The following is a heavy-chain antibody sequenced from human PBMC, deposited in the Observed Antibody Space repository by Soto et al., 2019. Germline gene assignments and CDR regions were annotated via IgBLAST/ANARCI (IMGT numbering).Heavy chain of an antibody. J-gene: IGHJ6*02. Sequence: QVQLVESGGGVVKPGRSLRLSCAASGFTFSNYGMHWVRQAPGKGLEWVTVILNDGSNRYHADSVKDRFTISRDNSKNTLYLQMHSLRAEDTAVYYCARDDEYSGNGMAVWSQGTTVTVS. CDR3: ARDDEYSGNGMAV. V-gene: IGHV3-33*01. CDR2: ILNDGSNR. D-gene: IGHD3-10*01. CDR1: GFTFSNYG.